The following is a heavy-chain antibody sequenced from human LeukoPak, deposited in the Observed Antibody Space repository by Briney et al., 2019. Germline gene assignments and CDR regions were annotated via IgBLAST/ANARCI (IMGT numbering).Heavy chain of an antibody. CDR3: ARGGIVVVPAARPTWFDP. Sequence: SETLSLTCAVYGGSFSGYYWSWIRQPPGKGLEWIGEINHSGSTNYNPSLKSRVIISVDTSKNQFSLKLSSVTAADTAVYYCARGGIVVVPAARPTWFDPWGQGTLVTVSS. CDR1: GGSFSGYY. V-gene: IGHV4-34*01. CDR2: INHSGST. J-gene: IGHJ5*02. D-gene: IGHD2-2*01.